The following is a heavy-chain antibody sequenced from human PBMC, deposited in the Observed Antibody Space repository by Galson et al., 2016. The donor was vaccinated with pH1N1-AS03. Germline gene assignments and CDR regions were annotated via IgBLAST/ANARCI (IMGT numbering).Heavy chain of an antibody. V-gene: IGHV1-24*01. Sequence: SVKVSCKVSGLSLSELSMHWVRQAPGKGLEWMGCFDREDGEAIYAQTFQGRLTVTEDRSTDTAYMELSSLRPEDTATYYCATDYDYWGQGTLVTVSS. CDR1: GLSLSELS. CDR2: FDREDGEA. CDR3: ATDYDY. J-gene: IGHJ4*02.